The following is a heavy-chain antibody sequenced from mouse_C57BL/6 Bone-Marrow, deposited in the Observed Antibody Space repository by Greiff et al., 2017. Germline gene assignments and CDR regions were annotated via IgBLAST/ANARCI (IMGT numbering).Heavy chain of an antibody. CDR2: ISGGGGNT. D-gene: IGHD3-3*01. J-gene: IGHJ3*01. V-gene: IGHV5-9*01. CDR3: ARGGTGPAWFAY. Sequence: EVNVVESGGGLVKPGGSLKLSCAASGFTFSSYTMSWVRQTPEKRLEWVATISGGGGNTYYPDSVKGRFTISRDNAKNTLYLQMSSLRSEDTALYYCARGGTGPAWFAYWGQGTLVTVSA. CDR1: GFTFSSYT.